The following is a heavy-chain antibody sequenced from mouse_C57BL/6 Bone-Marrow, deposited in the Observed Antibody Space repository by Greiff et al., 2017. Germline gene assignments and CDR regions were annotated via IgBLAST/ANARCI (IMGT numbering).Heavy chain of an antibody. CDR1: GYSFTGYF. D-gene: IGHD1-1*01. CDR2: INPYNGDT. J-gene: IGHJ3*01. V-gene: IGHV1-20*01. Sequence: VQLQQSGPELVKPGDSVKISCKASGYSFTGYFMNWVMQSHGKSLEWIGRINPYNGDTFYNQKFKGKATLTVDKSSSTAHMELRSLTSEDSAVYAGARASITTVVPFAYWGQGTLVTVSA. CDR3: ARASITTVVPFAY.